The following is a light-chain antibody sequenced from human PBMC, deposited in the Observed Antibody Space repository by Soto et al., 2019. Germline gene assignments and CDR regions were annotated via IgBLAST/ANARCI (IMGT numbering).Light chain of an antibody. J-gene: IGKJ4*01. CDR3: QQYHTSPLT. CDR1: QSVSSSY. V-gene: IGKV3-20*01. CDR2: GAS. Sequence: IVLTQSPGTLSLSPWERATLSCRASQSVSSSYLAWYQQKPGQAPRLLIYGASSRATGIPDRFSGSGSATDFTLTISRLEPEDFAVYYCQQYHTSPLTFGGGTKVDIK.